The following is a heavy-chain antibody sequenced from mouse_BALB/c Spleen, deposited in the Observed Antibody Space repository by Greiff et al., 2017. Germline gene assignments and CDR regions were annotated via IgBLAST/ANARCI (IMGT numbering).Heavy chain of an antibody. Sequence: DVKLVESGGGLVKPGGSLKLSCAASGFTFSDYYMHWVRQTPEKRLEWVATISDGGSYTYYPDSVKGRFTISRDNARNNLYLQMSSLKSEDTAMYYCASPSTMITTGAMDYWGQGTSVTVSS. J-gene: IGHJ4*01. V-gene: IGHV5-4*02. D-gene: IGHD2-4*01. CDR3: ASPSTMITTGAMDY. CDR1: GFTFSDYY. CDR2: ISDGGSYT.